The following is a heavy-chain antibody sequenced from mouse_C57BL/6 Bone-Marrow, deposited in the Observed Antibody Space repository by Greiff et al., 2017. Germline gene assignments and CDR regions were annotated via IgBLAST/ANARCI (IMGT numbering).Heavy chain of an antibody. Sequence: EVKLVESGGGLVKPGGSLKLSCAASGFTFSSYAMSWVRQTPEKRLEWVATISDGGSYTYYPDNVKGRFTISRDNAKNNLYLQMSHLKSEDTAMYYCARALYCAMDYWGQGTSVTVSS. J-gene: IGHJ4*01. CDR1: GFTFSSYA. CDR2: ISDGGSYT. V-gene: IGHV5-4*03. CDR3: ARALYCAMDY.